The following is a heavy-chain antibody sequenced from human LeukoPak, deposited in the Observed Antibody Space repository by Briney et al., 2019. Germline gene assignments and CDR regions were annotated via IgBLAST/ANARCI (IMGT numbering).Heavy chain of an antibody. J-gene: IGHJ4*02. CDR1: GYTFTSYA. CDR3: ARDNQITIFGVVIGSGGTFDY. Sequence: RASVKVSCKASGYTFTSYAMNWVRQAPGQGLEWMGWINTNTGNPTYAQGFTGRFVFSLDTPVSTAYLQISSLKAEDTAVYYCARDNQITIFGVVIGSGGTFDYWGQGTLVTVSS. V-gene: IGHV7-4-1*02. D-gene: IGHD3-3*01. CDR2: INTNTGNP.